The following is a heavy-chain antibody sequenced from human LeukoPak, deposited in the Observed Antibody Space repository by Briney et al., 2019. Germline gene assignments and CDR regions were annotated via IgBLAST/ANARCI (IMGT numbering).Heavy chain of an antibody. D-gene: IGHD6-13*01. Sequence: PGGSLRLSCAASGFSSSRYSMNRFRQAPGKGLEWVSSISSSSTYIYYADSVKGRFTISRDNAKNSLYLQMNSLRAEDTAVYYFARLVTAAGFDYWGQGTLVTVSS. J-gene: IGHJ4*02. CDR2: ISSSSTYI. V-gene: IGHV3-21*01. CDR3: ARLVTAAGFDY. CDR1: GFSSSRYS.